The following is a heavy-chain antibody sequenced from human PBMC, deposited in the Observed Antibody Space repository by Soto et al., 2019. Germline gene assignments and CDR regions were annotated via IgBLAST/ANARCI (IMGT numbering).Heavy chain of an antibody. D-gene: IGHD1-7*01. Sequence: GGSLRLSCAASGFTFSSYGMHWVRQAPGKGLEWVAVIWYDGSNKYYADSVKGRFTISRDNSKNTLYLQMNSLRAEDTAVYYCARASELELPGDYYYYYMDFWGKGTTVTVSS. CDR2: IWYDGSNK. CDR1: GFTFSSYG. V-gene: IGHV3-33*01. CDR3: ARASELELPGDYYYYYMDF. J-gene: IGHJ6*03.